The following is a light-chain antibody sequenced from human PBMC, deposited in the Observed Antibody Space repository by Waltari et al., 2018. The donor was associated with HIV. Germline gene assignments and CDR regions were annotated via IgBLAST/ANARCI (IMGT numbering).Light chain of an antibody. V-gene: IGLV2-14*03. Sequence: QSALTQPASVSGSPGQSITISCTGTSSDVGSYNYVYWYQHHPGKAPKIMIYDVTKRPSGVSNRFSGSKSGNTASLTISGVQTEDEADYYCSSYTSFSTYVFGTGTSVTVL. CDR2: DVT. CDR1: SSDVGSYNY. J-gene: IGLJ1*01. CDR3: SSYTSFSTYV.